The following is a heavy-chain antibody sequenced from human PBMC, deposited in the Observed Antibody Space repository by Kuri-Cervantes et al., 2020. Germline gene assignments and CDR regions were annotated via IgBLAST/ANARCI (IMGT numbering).Heavy chain of an antibody. CDR3: ARRFYSSGWPVFDF. Sequence: SQTLSLTCAVYGGSFSGYYWSWIRQPPGKGLEWIGYIYYSGSTNYNPSLKSRVTISVDTSKNQLSLKLSSVTAADTAVYYCARRFYSSGWPVFDFWGQGSLVTVSS. J-gene: IGHJ4*02. D-gene: IGHD6-19*01. V-gene: IGHV4-59*01. CDR1: GGSFSGYY. CDR2: IYYSGST.